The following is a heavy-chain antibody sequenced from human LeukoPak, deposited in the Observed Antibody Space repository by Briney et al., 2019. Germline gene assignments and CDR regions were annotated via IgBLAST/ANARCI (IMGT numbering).Heavy chain of an antibody. J-gene: IGHJ3*02. D-gene: IGHD4-23*01. CDR1: GYSISSGYY. CDR2: IYHSGST. Sequence: SETLSLTCTVSGYSISSGYYWGWIRQPPGKGLEWIGSIYHSGSTYYNPSLKSRVTISVDTSKNQFSLKLSSVTAADTAVYYCARERGVVIVPWSPHDAFDIWGQGTMVTVSS. V-gene: IGHV4-38-2*02. CDR3: ARERGVVIVPWSPHDAFDI.